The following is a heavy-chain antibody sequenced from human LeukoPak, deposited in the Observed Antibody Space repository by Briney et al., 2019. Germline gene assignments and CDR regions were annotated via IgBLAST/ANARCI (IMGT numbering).Heavy chain of an antibody. Sequence: PGGSLRLSCEASGFSLSISGMNWVRQAPGKGLEWVSYISSSSDLMYYAASVKGRFTVSRDNAKNSLFLQMNSLRDEDTAVYYCARVLRGLYNLGDWGQGTLVTVSS. CDR1: GFSLSISG. D-gene: IGHD3-10*01. CDR3: ARVLRGLYNLGD. J-gene: IGHJ4*02. V-gene: IGHV3-48*02. CDR2: ISSSSDLM.